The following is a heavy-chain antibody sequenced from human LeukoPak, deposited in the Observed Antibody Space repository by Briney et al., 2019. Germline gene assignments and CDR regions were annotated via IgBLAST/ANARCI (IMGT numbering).Heavy chain of an antibody. CDR3: ATGVLLWFGDPTDAFDI. D-gene: IGHD3-10*01. CDR1: GYTLTELS. V-gene: IGHV1-24*01. J-gene: IGHJ3*02. Sequence: ASVKVSCKVSGYTLTELSMHWVRQAPGKGLEWMGGFDPEDGETIYAQKFQGRVTMTEDTSTDTAYMELSSLRSEDTAVYYCATGVLLWFGDPTDAFDIWGQGTMVTVPS. CDR2: FDPEDGET.